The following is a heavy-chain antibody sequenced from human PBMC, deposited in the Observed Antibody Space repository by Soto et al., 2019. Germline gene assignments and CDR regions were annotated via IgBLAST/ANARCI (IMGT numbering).Heavy chain of an antibody. J-gene: IGHJ6*02. D-gene: IGHD3-3*01. CDR3: AKDEKATYYDFWSGYYWGPYGMDV. Sequence: GGSLRLSCAASGFTFSSYAMSRVRQAPGKGLEWVSAISGSVGSTYYADSVKGRFTISRDNSKNTLYLQMNSLRAEDTAVYYCAKDEKATYYDFWSGYYWGPYGMDVSGQGTKVTVSS. CDR1: GFTFSSYA. V-gene: IGHV3-23*01. CDR2: ISGSVGST.